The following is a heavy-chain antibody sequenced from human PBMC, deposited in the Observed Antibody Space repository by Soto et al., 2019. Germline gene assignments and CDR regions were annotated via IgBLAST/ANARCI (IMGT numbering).Heavy chain of an antibody. V-gene: IGHV1-46*01. J-gene: IGHJ1*01. CDR1: GYIFTAYS. CDR3: AREENCSDGICYSEYFQR. D-gene: IGHD2-15*01. CDR2: VNHSGGST. Sequence: ASVKVSCKASGYIFTAYSMHWVRRAPGQGLEWMGVVNHSGGSTNYAQKFQGRITLTRDTSRNTVYMDLSSLTSEDTAVYYCAREENCSDGICYSEYFQRWGQGTLVTVSS.